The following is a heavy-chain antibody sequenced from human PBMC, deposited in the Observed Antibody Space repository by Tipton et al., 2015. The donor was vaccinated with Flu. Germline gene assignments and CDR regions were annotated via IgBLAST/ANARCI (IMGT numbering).Heavy chain of an antibody. D-gene: IGHD3-10*01. J-gene: IGHJ3*02. CDR3: AREGTNMVRGVIDAFDI. V-gene: IGHV4-61*02. CDR2: IYTSGST. CDR1: GGSISSGSYY. Sequence: LRLSCTVSGGSISSGSYYWSWIRQPAGKGLEWIGRIYTSGSTNYNPSLKSRVTISVDTSKNQFSLKLSSVTAADTAVYYCAREGTNMVRGVIDAFDIWGQGTMVTVSS.